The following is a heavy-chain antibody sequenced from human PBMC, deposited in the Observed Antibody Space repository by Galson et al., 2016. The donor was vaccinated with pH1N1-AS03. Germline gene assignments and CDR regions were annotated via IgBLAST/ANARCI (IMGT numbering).Heavy chain of an antibody. D-gene: IGHD4-11*01. V-gene: IGHV3-30*02. J-gene: IGHJ6*02. Sequence: SLRLSCAASGFSFSSYGMHWARQAPGKGLEWVAFIPYDGDNKYYSDSVKGRFTISRDNSKNTVYLQMNSLRAEDTAVYYCAKDHSNFYGMDVWGQGTTVTDPS. CDR3: AKDHSNFYGMDV. CDR1: GFSFSSYG. CDR2: IPYDGDNK.